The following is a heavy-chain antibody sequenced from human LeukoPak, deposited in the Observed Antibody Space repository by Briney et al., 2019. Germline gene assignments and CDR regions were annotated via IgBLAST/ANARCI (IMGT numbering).Heavy chain of an antibody. CDR2: IGTTSGAI. CDR3: ARDKGDYHTRGSLFVF. Sequence: GGSLRLSCAASGFAFNAFGMNWVRQAPGKGLGWVSYIGTTSGAIYYADSVKGRFTISRDNAKNSLYLQMNSLRGEDTAVYYCARDKGDYHTRGSLFVFGSQGTLVTVSS. V-gene: IGHV3-48*04. CDR1: GFAFNAFG. D-gene: IGHD3-22*01. J-gene: IGHJ4*02.